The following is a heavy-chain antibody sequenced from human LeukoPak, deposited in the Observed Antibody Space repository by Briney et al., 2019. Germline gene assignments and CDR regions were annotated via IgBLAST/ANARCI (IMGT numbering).Heavy chain of an antibody. CDR3: ARVPLGVATSGVYFDY. Sequence: PSETLSLTCTVSGGSISSYYWSWIRQPPGKGLEWIGEINHSGSTNYNPSLKSRVTISVDTSKNQFSLKLSSVTAADTAVYYCARVPLGVATSGVYFDYWGQGTLVTVSS. CDR1: GGSISSYY. J-gene: IGHJ4*02. D-gene: IGHD5-12*01. V-gene: IGHV4-34*01. CDR2: INHSGST.